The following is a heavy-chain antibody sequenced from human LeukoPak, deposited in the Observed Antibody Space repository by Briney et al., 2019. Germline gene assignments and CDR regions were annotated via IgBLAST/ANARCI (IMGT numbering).Heavy chain of an antibody. J-gene: IGHJ3*02. CDR1: GGSISSYY. CDR2: IYTSGST. CDR3: ARDLVSSSWLDAFDI. D-gene: IGHD6-13*01. V-gene: IGHV4-4*07. Sequence: KPSETLSLTCAVYGGSISSYYWSWIRQPAGKGLEWIGRIYTSGSTNYNPSLKSRVTMSVDTSKNQFSLKLSSVTAADTAVYYCARDLVSSSWLDAFDIWGQGTMVTVSS.